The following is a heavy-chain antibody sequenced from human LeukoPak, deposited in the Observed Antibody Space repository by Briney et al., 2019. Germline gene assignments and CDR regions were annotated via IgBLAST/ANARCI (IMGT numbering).Heavy chain of an antibody. CDR1: GGSIGNYY. Sequence: SETLSLTCTVSGGSIGNYYWSWIRQPPGKGLEWIGYISYSGSPTYNPSLRSRVTISVDTSKNQFSLKVTSVTAADTAVYYCARDSPVDRAMAFWAWGQGTLVTVSS. J-gene: IGHJ5*02. CDR2: ISYSGSP. V-gene: IGHV4-59*01. D-gene: IGHD5-18*01. CDR3: ARDSPVDRAMAFWA.